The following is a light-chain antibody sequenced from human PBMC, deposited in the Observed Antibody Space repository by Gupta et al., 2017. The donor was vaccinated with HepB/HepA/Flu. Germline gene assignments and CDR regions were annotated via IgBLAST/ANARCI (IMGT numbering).Light chain of an antibody. CDR3: QAWDSSTVV. CDR2: QDS. V-gene: IGLV3-1*01. Sequence: SYDLTQPPSVSVSPGQTASITCSGDKLGDKYACWYQQKPGQSPVLVIYQDSKRPSGIPERFSGANSGNTANLTIRGTQAMDEADYYCQAWDSSTVVFGGGTKLT. CDR1: KLGDKY. J-gene: IGLJ2*01.